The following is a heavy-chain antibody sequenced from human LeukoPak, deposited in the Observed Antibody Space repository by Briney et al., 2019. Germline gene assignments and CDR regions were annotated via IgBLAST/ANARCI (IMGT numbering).Heavy chain of an antibody. CDR2: IKQDGSEK. V-gene: IGHV3-7*01. D-gene: IGHD4-17*01. Sequence: GGSLRLSCAASGFTFSSYWMSWVRQAPGKGLEWVANIKQDGSEKYYVDSVEGRFTISRDNAKNSLYLQMNSLRAEDTAVYYCARALYGDYVDYWGQGTLVTVSS. CDR3: ARALYGDYVDY. J-gene: IGHJ4*02. CDR1: GFTFSSYW.